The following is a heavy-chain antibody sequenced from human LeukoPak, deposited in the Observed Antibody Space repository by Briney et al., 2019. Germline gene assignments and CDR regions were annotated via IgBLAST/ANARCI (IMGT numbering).Heavy chain of an antibody. D-gene: IGHD3-3*01. CDR3: ARGVFGVVPFDY. Sequence: SETLSLTCTVSGGSISSYYWSWIRQPPGKGLEWIGYIYYSGSTNYNPSLKSRVTISVDTSKNQFSLKLSSVTAADTAVYYCARGVFGVVPFDYWGQGTLLTVSS. V-gene: IGHV4-59*01. CDR2: IYYSGST. J-gene: IGHJ4*02. CDR1: GGSISSYY.